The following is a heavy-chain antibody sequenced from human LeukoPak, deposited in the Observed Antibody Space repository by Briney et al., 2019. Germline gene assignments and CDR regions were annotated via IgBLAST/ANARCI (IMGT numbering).Heavy chain of an antibody. CDR2: INPNSGGS. CDR3: ARDYGDYGNWFDP. V-gene: IGHV1-2*02. D-gene: IGHD4-17*01. Sequence: GASVKVSCKASGYTFTGYYIHGVRQAPGQGLEWMGWINPNSGGSTYAQKFQGRVTMTRDTSINTAYMELSRLTSDDTAIYYCARDYGDYGNWFDPWGQGTLVTVSS. J-gene: IGHJ5*02. CDR1: GYTFTGYY.